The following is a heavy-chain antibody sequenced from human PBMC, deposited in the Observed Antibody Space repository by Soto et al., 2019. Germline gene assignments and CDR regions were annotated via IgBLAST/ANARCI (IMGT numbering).Heavy chain of an antibody. J-gene: IGHJ4*02. Sequence: QLQLQESGPGLVRPSETLSLTCSVSGGSITSRSSYWAWIRQPPGKGLEWIGTFFSGSTFSNPSRRSRATISKDPSRNQFSLKLTSVAATDTAMYYCATTRGLAVGGSFNYWGQGALVTVSS. CDR1: GGSITSRSSY. V-gene: IGHV4-39*01. CDR2: FFSGST. D-gene: IGHD6-13*01. CDR3: ATTRGLAVGGSFNY.